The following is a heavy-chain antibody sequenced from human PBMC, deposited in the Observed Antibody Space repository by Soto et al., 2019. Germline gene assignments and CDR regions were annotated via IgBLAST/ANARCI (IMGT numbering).Heavy chain of an antibody. CDR1: GVPVSSFY. J-gene: IGHJ4*02. V-gene: IGHV3-66*01. D-gene: IGHD3-3*01. CDR2: ISSGGST. CDR3: ARDTFGGAYDFLH. Sequence: GGSLRLSCAASGVPVSSFYMTWVRQAPGKRLQWVAVISSGGSTYYADSVKGRFTISRDNSKNTLYLEMNSLRAEDTAVYYCARDTFGGAYDFLHGGQGTLVTVSS.